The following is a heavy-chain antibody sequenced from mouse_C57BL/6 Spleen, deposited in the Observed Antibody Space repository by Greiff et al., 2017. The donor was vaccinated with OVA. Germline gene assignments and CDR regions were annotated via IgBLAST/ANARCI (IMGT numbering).Heavy chain of an antibody. CDR3: ARAGYYGSSAMDY. Sequence: EVKLMESGGGLVKPGGSLKLSCAASGFTFSSYAMSWVRQTPEKRLEWVATISDGGSYTYYPDNVKGRFTISRDNAKNNLYLQMSHLKSEDTAMYYGARAGYYGSSAMDYWGQGTSVTVSS. J-gene: IGHJ4*01. CDR2: ISDGGSYT. D-gene: IGHD1-1*01. CDR1: GFTFSSYA. V-gene: IGHV5-4*03.